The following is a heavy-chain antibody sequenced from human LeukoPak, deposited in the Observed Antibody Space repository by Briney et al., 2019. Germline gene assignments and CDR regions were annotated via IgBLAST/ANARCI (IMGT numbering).Heavy chain of an antibody. CDR2: INPNSGAT. D-gene: IGHD4-11*01. CDR3: VRLRDYSASWRGSASRY. V-gene: IGHV1-2*02. CDR1: GYTFGGYY. J-gene: IGHJ4*02. Sequence: ASVKVSCKTSGYTFGGYYIQWVRQAPGQGLEWMGWINPNSGATKYAQKFQGRVTLTRDTSINTAYMELSSLNINDTAVYYCVRLRDYSASWRGSASRYWGQGTLVTVSS.